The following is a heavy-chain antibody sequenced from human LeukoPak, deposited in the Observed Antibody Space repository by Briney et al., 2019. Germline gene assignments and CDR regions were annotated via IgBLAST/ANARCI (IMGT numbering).Heavy chain of an antibody. Sequence: GGSLRLSCAASGFTFSSYAMSWVRQAPGKGLEWVSYISSSSSYTNYADSVKGRFTISRDNAKNSLYLQMNGLRAEDTAVYYCAGIGDFDWLLGYFDYWGQGTPVTVSS. V-gene: IGHV3-11*03. D-gene: IGHD3-9*01. CDR1: GFTFSSYA. J-gene: IGHJ4*02. CDR3: AGIGDFDWLLGYFDY. CDR2: ISSSSSYT.